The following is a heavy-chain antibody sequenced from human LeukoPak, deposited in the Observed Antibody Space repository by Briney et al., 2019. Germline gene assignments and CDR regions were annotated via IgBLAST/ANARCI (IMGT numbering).Heavy chain of an antibody. CDR1: GASISSYY. CDR3: ARLPIIHCSGGSCYSGLDY. V-gene: IGHV4-59*08. Sequence: SETLSLTCTVSGASISSYYWSWIRQPPGKGLEWIGYIYYSGSANYNPSLKSRVTISVDTSKNQFSLKLSSVTAADTAVYYCARLPIIHCSGGSCYSGLDYWGQGTLVTVSS. CDR2: IYYSGSA. D-gene: IGHD2-15*01. J-gene: IGHJ4*02.